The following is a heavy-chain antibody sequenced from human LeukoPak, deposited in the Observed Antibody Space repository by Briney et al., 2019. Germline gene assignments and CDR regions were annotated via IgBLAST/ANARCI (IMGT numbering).Heavy chain of an antibody. CDR2: IYTSGST. V-gene: IGHV4-61*02. CDR1: GGSISSGSYY. Sequence: SQTLSLTCTVSGGSISSGSYYWSWIRQPAGKGLEWIGRIYTSGSTNYNPSLKSRVTISVDTSKNQFSLKLSSVTAADTAVYYCARSEMATNYYFDYWGQGTLVTVSS. J-gene: IGHJ4*02. CDR3: ARSEMATNYYFDY. D-gene: IGHD5-24*01.